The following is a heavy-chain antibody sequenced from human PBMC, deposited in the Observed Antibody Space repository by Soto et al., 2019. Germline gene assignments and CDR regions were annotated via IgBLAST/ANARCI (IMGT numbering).Heavy chain of an antibody. V-gene: IGHV4-59*01. Sequence: QVQLQESGPGLVKPSETLSLTCTVSGGSISSYYWSWIRQPPGKGLEWIGYIYYSGSTDYNPSLKSRVTISVHTSKNQFSLKLSSVTAADTAVYDCARGGGIRYFDYWGQGTPVTVSS. J-gene: IGHJ4*02. CDR1: GGSISSYY. CDR3: ARGGGIRYFDY. D-gene: IGHD1-20*01. CDR2: IYYSGST.